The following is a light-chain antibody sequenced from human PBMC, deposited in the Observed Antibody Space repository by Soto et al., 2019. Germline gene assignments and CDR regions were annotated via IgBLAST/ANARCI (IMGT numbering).Light chain of an antibody. Sequence: EIVLTQSPGTLSLSPGERATLSCRASQSVSSSYLAWYQQKPGQAPRLLIYGASSRATGIPDRFSGSGSGTDFTLTIRRLEPEDFAGYLCQQDGSSPYTFWQGTKLEIK. CDR3: QQDGSSPYT. J-gene: IGKJ2*01. CDR1: QSVSSSY. V-gene: IGKV3-20*01. CDR2: GAS.